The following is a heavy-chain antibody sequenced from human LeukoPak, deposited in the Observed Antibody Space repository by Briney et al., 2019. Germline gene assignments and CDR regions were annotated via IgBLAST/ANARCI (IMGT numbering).Heavy chain of an antibody. J-gene: IGHJ4*02. CDR1: GYTFTSYD. Sequence: ASVKVSCKASGYTFTSYDINWVRQVTGQGLEWMGWMNPNSGNTGYVQKFQGRVTMTRNTSISTAYMELSSLRSEDTAVYYCARFLTRIAVAGNHPGYWGQGTLVTVSS. D-gene: IGHD6-19*01. V-gene: IGHV1-8*01. CDR2: MNPNSGNT. CDR3: ARFLTRIAVAGNHPGY.